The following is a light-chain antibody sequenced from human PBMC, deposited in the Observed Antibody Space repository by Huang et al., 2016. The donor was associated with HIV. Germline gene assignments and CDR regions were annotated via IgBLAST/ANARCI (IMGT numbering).Light chain of an antibody. Sequence: ERVLTQSPGTLSVSPGERATLSCRTSQGIGHSLAWYQLKPGQAPRLLIYETFIRASDIPARFSGGGSEIDFTLTISGLQSEDSAVYYCQQYHEWPRTFGQGTKVEI. J-gene: IGKJ2*01. CDR2: ETF. CDR3: QQYHEWPRT. CDR1: QGIGHS. V-gene: IGKV3-15*01.